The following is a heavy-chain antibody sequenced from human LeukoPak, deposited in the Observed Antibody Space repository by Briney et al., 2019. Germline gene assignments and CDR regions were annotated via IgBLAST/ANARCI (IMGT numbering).Heavy chain of an antibody. V-gene: IGHV1-8*01. CDR3: ARGRGSGHKENWFDP. CDR1: GYAFTTYD. J-gene: IGHJ5*02. CDR2: MNPNSGNT. Sequence: GSSVKVSCKASGYAFTTYDINWVRQATGQGPEWMGWMNPNSGNTGYTQNFQGRVTMTRNTSISTAYMELSSPKSEDTAVYYCARGRGSGHKENWFDPWGLGTLVTVSS. D-gene: IGHD6-19*01.